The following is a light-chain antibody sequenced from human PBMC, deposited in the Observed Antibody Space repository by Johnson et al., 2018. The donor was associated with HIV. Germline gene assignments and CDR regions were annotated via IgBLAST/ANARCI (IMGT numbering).Light chain of an antibody. CDR2: DNN. J-gene: IGLJ1*01. Sequence: QPVLTQPPSVSAAPGQKVTISCSGSSSNIGNNYVSWYQQLPGTAPKLLIYDNNKRPSGIPDRFSGSKSGTSATLGITGLQTGDEADYYCGTWDSSLSAYVCGTGTKGTVL. CDR1: SSNIGNNY. CDR3: GTWDSSLSAYV. V-gene: IGLV1-51*01.